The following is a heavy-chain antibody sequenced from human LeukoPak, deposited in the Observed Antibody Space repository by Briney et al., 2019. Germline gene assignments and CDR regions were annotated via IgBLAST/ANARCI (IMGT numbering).Heavy chain of an antibody. V-gene: IGHV3-66*01. CDR1: GLPGRSNY. CDR3: AGTSMGYAFDI. Sequence: GGSLRLSCAASGLPGRSNYMSWVCQAPARGLDGTSVIHSGGSTYYADSMKGRFTISRDSYKNTLYLQMNSLRAEDTAVYYCAGTSMGYAFDIWGQGTMVTVSS. D-gene: IGHD2-2*01. J-gene: IGHJ3*02. CDR2: IHSGGST.